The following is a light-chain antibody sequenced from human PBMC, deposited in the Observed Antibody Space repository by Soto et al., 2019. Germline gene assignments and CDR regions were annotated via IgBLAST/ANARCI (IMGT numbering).Light chain of an antibody. Sequence: SVLTQPPSLSGAPGQSVTLSCPGTSSDVGSYNRVSWYQQPPGTAPKLMIYEVSNRPSGVPDRFSGSKSGNTASLTISGLQAEDEADYYCNSYTSSNTYVFGTGTKVTVL. CDR2: EVS. CDR3: NSYTSSNTYV. J-gene: IGLJ1*01. CDR1: SSDVGSYNR. V-gene: IGLV2-18*02.